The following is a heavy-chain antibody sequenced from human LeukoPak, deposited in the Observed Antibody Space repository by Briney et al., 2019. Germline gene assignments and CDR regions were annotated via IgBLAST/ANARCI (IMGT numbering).Heavy chain of an antibody. CDR2: ITTDGTSI. Sequence: PGGSLRLSCAASGFTFSRDWMHWVRHAPGEGLVWVSGITTDGTSIGYADSVKGRFTISRDNAKNTLYLETNSLRAEDTAVYYCVRDAEGSTPFDYWGQGILVTVSS. V-gene: IGHV3-74*01. J-gene: IGHJ4*02. CDR3: VRDAEGSTPFDY. D-gene: IGHD1-26*01. CDR1: GFTFSRDW.